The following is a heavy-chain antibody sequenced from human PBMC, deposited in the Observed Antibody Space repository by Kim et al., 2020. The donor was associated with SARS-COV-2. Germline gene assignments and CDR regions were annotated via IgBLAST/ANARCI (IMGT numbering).Heavy chain of an antibody. D-gene: IGHD3-10*01. Sequence: YVHSLKGQYTLSRDNAKNSLYLQMNSLRAEDTAVYYCARAPAYGSGSLRVWGQGTTVTVSS. V-gene: IGHV3-7*01. J-gene: IGHJ6*02. CDR3: ARAPAYGSGSLRV.